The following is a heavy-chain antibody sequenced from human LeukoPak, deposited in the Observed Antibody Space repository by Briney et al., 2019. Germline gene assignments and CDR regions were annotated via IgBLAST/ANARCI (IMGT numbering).Heavy chain of an antibody. CDR1: GYTFTSYD. J-gene: IGHJ5*02. D-gene: IGHD3-10*01. CDR2: MNPNSGST. Sequence: GASVKVSCKASGYTFTSYDINWVRQATGQGLEWMGWMNPNSGSTGYAQKFQGRVTMTRNTSISTAYMELSSLRSEDTAVYYCARDRYASGSFGFGGFDPWGQGTLVTVSS. CDR3: ARDRYASGSFGFGGFDP. V-gene: IGHV1-8*01.